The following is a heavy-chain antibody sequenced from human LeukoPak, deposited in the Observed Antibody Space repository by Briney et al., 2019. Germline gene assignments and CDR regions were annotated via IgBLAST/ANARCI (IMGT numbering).Heavy chain of an antibody. V-gene: IGHV4-59*01. CDR2: IYYSRST. Sequence: SETLSLTCTLSGGSISPYYWSWIRQPPGKGLEWIGYIYYSRSTNYNPSLKSRVTISVDTSKRQFSLKLNSVTAADTAVYYCARGKGYFDYWGQGTLVTVSS. CDR1: GGSISPYY. CDR3: ARGKGYFDY. J-gene: IGHJ4*02.